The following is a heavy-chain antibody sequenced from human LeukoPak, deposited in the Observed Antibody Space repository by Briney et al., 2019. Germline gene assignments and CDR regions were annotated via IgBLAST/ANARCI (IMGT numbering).Heavy chain of an antibody. CDR1: GFTFTYAW. CDR2: ISSNGGST. CDR3: VNRRGY. Sequence: GGSLRLSCAASGFTFTYAWMSWVRQAPGKGLEYVSAISSNGGSTDYADSVKGRFTISRDNSKNTLYLQMSSLRAEDTAVYYCVNRRGYWGQGTLVTVSS. J-gene: IGHJ4*02. V-gene: IGHV3-64D*06.